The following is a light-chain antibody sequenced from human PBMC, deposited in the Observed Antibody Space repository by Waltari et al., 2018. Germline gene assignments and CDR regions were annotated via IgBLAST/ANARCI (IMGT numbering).Light chain of an antibody. CDR2: GAS. Sequence: EIVMTQSPATLSVSPGERATLSCRASQSVSSNLAWYQQKPGQAPRLLIYGASTRTTGIPARFSGSGSGTEFTLTISSLQSEDFAVYYCQQYNNWPPFVWTFGQGTKVEIK. CDR3: QQYNNWPPFVWT. CDR1: QSVSSN. J-gene: IGKJ1*01. V-gene: IGKV3-15*01.